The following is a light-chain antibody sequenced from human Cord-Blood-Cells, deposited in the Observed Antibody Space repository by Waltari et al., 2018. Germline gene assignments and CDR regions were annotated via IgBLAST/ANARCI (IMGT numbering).Light chain of an antibody. J-gene: IGLJ1*01. CDR3: SSYTSSSTYV. CDR1: SSDVGGYNY. Sequence: QSALTQPASVSGSPGQSITISCTGTSSDVGGYNYVSWYQQHPGKAPKLMIYDFSKRPYGVSTRFSGSKSGNTASLTISGIQAEDEADYYCSSYTSSSTYVFGTGTKVTVL. V-gene: IGLV2-14*01. CDR2: DFS.